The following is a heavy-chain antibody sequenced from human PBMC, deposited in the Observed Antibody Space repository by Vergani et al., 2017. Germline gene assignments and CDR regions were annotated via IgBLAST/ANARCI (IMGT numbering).Heavy chain of an antibody. V-gene: IGHV4-61*02. Sequence: QVQLQESGPGLVKPSQTLSLTCTVSGGSISSGSYYWSWIRQPAGKGLEWIGRIYTSGSTNYNHALKSRVTMSVDTSKNQFSLKLSSVTAADTAVYYCARKALTMIVPGAFDIWGQGTMVTVSS. CDR1: GGSISSGSYY. D-gene: IGHD3-22*01. CDR2: IYTSGST. CDR3: ARKALTMIVPGAFDI. J-gene: IGHJ3*02.